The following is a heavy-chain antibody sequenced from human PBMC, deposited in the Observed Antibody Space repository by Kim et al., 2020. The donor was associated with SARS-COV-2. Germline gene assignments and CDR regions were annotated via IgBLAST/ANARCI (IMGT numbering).Heavy chain of an antibody. CDR1: GGSFSGYY. CDR2: INHSGST. J-gene: IGHJ6*02. CDR3: ARGGVYYGSGSDRLWADYYYYGMDV. V-gene: IGHV4-34*01. Sequence: SETLSLTCAVYGGSFSGYYWSWIRQPPGKGLEWIGEINHSGSTNYNPSLKSRVTISVDTSKNQFSLKLSSVTAADTAVYYCARGGVYYGSGSDRLWADYYYYGMDVWGQGTTVTVSS. D-gene: IGHD3-10*01.